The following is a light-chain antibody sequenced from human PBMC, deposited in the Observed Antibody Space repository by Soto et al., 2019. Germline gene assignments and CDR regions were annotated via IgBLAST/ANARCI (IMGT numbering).Light chain of an antibody. V-gene: IGKV1-9*01. CDR3: QQLNSYSLT. J-gene: IGKJ4*01. CDR2: SAS. CDR1: QGIGSH. Sequence: IQLTQSPSSLSASVGDRVTITCRASQGIGSHLVWFQQKPGMAPKLLIYSASTLYSGVPSRFSGSGSGTDFTLTISSLQPEDFATYYCQQLNSYSLTFGGGTKV.